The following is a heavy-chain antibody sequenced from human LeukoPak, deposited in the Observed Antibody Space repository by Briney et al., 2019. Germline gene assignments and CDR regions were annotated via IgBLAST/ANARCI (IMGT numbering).Heavy chain of an antibody. Sequence: QPGGSLRLSCAASGFTFSSYAMHWVRQAPGKGLEWVAVISYDGSNKYYADSVKGRFTISRDSSKNTLYLQMNSLRAEDTAVYYCARVGPEGLLWFGELYSWFDPWGQGTLVTVSS. D-gene: IGHD3-10*01. J-gene: IGHJ5*02. CDR3: ARVGPEGLLWFGELYSWFDP. V-gene: IGHV3-30*04. CDR2: ISYDGSNK. CDR1: GFTFSSYA.